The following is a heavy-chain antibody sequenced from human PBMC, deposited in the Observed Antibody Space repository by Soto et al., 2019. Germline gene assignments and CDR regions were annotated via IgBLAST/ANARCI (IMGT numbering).Heavy chain of an antibody. J-gene: IGHJ5*01. Sequence: SQTLSLTCAISGDSVSTNSATWAWIRHSPSRGLEWLGRTYYRSKWYNDYAVSVKGRITINPDTSNNQLSLQLNSVTPDDTAVYYCARLIGNSWLDSWGQGTLVTVSS. CDR1: GDSVSTNSAT. CDR3: ARLIGNSWLDS. CDR2: TYYRSKWYN. V-gene: IGHV6-1*01. D-gene: IGHD2-8*01.